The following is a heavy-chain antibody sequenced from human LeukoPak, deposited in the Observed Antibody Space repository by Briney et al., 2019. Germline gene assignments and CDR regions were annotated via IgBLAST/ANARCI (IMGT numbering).Heavy chain of an antibody. CDR3: ARVLGYCSSTSCYPQFDY. Sequence: PSETLSLTCAVYGGSFSGYYWSWIRQPPGKGLEWIGEINHSGSTNYNPSLKSRVTISVDTSKNQFSLKLSSVTAADTAVYYCARVLGYCSSTSCYPQFDYWGQGTLVTVSS. J-gene: IGHJ4*02. D-gene: IGHD2-2*01. CDR1: GGSFSGYY. V-gene: IGHV4-34*01. CDR2: INHSGST.